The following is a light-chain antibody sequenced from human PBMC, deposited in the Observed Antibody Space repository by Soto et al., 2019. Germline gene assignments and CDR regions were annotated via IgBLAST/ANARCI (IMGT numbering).Light chain of an antibody. CDR2: DAS. V-gene: IGKV1-5*01. J-gene: IGKJ1*01. Sequence: DIQMTQSPSSLSASVRDRFTITCRASQSIRTWLAWYQQKPGKAPNLLIYDASTLESGVPSRFSGSGSGTEFTLTISSLQPDDFATYHCQQYNSYSWTFGQGTKVDIK. CDR1: QSIRTW. CDR3: QQYNSYSWT.